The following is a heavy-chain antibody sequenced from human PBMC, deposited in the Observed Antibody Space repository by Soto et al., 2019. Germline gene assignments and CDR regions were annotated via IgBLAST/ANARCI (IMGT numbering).Heavy chain of an antibody. D-gene: IGHD6-6*01. V-gene: IGHV4-34*01. Sequence: SETLSLTCAVSGGSFRGFYWTWIRQSPGKGLEWLGDINHVGITNYNPSLKSRVSIPVDTSKSQFSLKLSSVTAADTAVYYCAREFSNSPEAFDSWGQGTLVTVSS. J-gene: IGHJ4*02. CDR2: INHVGIT. CDR3: AREFSNSPEAFDS. CDR1: GGSFRGFY.